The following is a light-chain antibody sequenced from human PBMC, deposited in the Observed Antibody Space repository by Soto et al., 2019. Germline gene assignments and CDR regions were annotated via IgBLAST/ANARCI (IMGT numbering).Light chain of an antibody. V-gene: IGKV3-15*01. J-gene: IGKJ2*01. CDR2: DSS. Sequence: IVLRQSPATLSVSPGESATLSCRPTQSVGRALAWYQQIPGQAPRLLIYDSSTRAAGVPARFSASGSGTEFTLTISSLQSEVFAIYYCQQYNSWPPSYTFGPGTKLQIK. CDR1: QSVGRA. CDR3: QQYNSWPPSYT.